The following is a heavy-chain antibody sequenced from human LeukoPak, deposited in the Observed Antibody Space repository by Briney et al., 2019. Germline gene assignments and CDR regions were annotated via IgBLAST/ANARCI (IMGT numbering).Heavy chain of an antibody. J-gene: IGHJ4*02. V-gene: IGHV4-59*01. CDR3: ARAGVWAIAKFDY. CDR1: GGSISSYY. CDR2: IYYSGST. Sequence: KPSETLSLTCTVSGGSISSYYWSWIRQPPGKGLEWIGYIYYSGSTNYNPSPKSRVTISVDTSKNQFSLKLSCVTAADTAVYYCARAGVWAIAKFDYWGQGTLVTVSS. D-gene: IGHD1-26*01.